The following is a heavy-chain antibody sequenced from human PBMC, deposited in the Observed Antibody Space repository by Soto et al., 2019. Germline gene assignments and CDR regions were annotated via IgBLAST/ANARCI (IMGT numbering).Heavy chain of an antibody. CDR2: IIPIFGTA. D-gene: IGHD2-2*01. V-gene: IGHV1-69*13. CDR1: GGTFSSYA. J-gene: IGHJ5*02. Sequence: ASVKVSCKASGGTFSSYAISWVRQAPGQGLEWMGGIIPIFGTANYEQKFQGRVTITADESTSTAYMELSSLRSEDTAVYYCARVEPSEGDIVVVPADNWFDPWGQGTLVTVSS. CDR3: ARVEPSEGDIVVVPADNWFDP.